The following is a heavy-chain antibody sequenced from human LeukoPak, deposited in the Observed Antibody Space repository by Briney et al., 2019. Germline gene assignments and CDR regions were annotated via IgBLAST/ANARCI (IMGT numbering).Heavy chain of an antibody. CDR2: VYYSGST. CDR3: ASTRKTYCSSTTCAAPDY. CDR1: GGSISSYF. V-gene: IGHV4-59*01. D-gene: IGHD2-2*01. Sequence: SETLSLTCTVSGGSISSYFWTWIRQPPGKGLEWIGYVYYSGSTNYNPSLKSRVTISVDTSKNQFSLKLSSVTAADAAVYYCASTRKTYCSSTTCAAPDYWGQGTLVTVSS. J-gene: IGHJ4*02.